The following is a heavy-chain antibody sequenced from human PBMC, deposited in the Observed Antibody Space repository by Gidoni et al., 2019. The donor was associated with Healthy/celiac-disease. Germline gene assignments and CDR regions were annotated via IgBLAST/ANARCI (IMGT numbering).Heavy chain of an antibody. CDR2: ISCSGGST. CDR3: AKASYDSSGYYHDYFDY. D-gene: IGHD3-22*01. V-gene: IGHV3-23*04. J-gene: IGHJ4*02. CDR1: GFTLSSDA. Sequence: EVQLVEAGGGLVQPGGSRRLSWAASGFTLSSDAMSWVRQAPGKGLGWVSAISCSGGSTYYADSVTGRFTISRANSKNTLYLQMNSLRAEDTAVYFCAKASYDSSGYYHDYFDYWGQGTLVTVSS.